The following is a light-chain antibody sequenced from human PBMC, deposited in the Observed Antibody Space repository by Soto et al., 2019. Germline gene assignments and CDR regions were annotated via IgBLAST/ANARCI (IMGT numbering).Light chain of an antibody. CDR1: SCDVGNYKY. CDR3: SSYAGSNLWV. Sequence: QSALTQSPSASGSPGQSVTISCTGTSCDVGNYKYVSWYQQHPGKAPKLMIYEVSKRPSGVPDRFSGSKSGNTASLTVSGLQVEDEADYYCSSYAGSNLWVFGGGTQLTVL. CDR2: EVS. V-gene: IGLV2-8*01. J-gene: IGLJ7*01.